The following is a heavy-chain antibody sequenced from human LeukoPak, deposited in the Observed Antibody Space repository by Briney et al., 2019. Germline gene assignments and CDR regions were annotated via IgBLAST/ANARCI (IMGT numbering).Heavy chain of an antibody. CDR1: GFTFSRHS. Sequence: EGSLRLSCAASGFTFSRHSINWVRQAPGKGLEWVSSISSSSSYIYYADSVKSRFTISRDNAKNSLYLQMNSLRVEDTAVYYCARVDRFGESTHYFDDWGQGTLVTVSS. CDR2: ISSSSSYI. V-gene: IGHV3-21*06. J-gene: IGHJ4*02. D-gene: IGHD3-10*01. CDR3: ARVDRFGESTHYFDD.